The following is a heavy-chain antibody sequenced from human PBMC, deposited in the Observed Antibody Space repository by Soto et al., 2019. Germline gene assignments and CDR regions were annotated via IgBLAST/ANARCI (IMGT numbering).Heavy chain of an antibody. CDR2: ISASGANT. Sequence: PGGSLRLSCPASAFTFSSHDMHWVRQAPGKGLEWVSAISASGANTYYTDSVKGRFTISRDNSKNSLYLQMDSLRAEDTAVYHCAKRNCSGGICYPLDYWGQGTLVTVSS. D-gene: IGHD2-15*01. CDR3: AKRNCSGGICYPLDY. CDR1: AFTFSSHD. V-gene: IGHV3-23*01. J-gene: IGHJ4*02.